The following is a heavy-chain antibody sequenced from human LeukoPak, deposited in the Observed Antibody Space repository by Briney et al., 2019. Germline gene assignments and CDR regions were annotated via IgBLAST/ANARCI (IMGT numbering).Heavy chain of an antibody. CDR1: GFTFSNYP. D-gene: IGHD4-23*01. CDR2: ISYDGSKI. J-gene: IGHJ4*02. CDR3: ARGLLYGGKSEA. Sequence: PGGSLRLSCAASGFTFSNYPLHWVRQAPGKGLEWVTLISYDGSKIYYADSVKGRFTISRDNSKNTLYLQMNSLRAEDTAVYYCARGLLYGGKSEAWGQGTLVTVSS. V-gene: IGHV3-30*14.